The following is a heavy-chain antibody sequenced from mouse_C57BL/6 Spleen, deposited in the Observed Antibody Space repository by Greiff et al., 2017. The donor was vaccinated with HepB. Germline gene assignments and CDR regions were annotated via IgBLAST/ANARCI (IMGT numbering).Heavy chain of an antibody. Sequence: EVNVVESGPELVKPGDSVKISCKASGYSFTGYFMNWVMQSHGKSLEWIGRINPYNGDTFYNQKFKGKATLTVDKSSSTAHMERRSLTSEDSAVYDCARETTVPYYYAMDYWGQGTSVTVSS. V-gene: IGHV1-20*01. CDR2: INPYNGDT. J-gene: IGHJ4*01. CDR1: GYSFTGYF. CDR3: ARETTVPYYYAMDY. D-gene: IGHD1-1*01.